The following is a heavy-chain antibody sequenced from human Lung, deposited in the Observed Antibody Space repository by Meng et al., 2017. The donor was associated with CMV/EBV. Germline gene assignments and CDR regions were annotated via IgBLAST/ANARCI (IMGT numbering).Heavy chain of an antibody. CDR3: ARDDNGAPDY. J-gene: IGHJ4*02. V-gene: IGHV7-4-1*02. CDR2: MNTKTGNP. CDR1: GYTLTRHA. D-gene: IGHD1-14*01. Sequence: VQLVQYGSELKKPGASVKVSCKASGYTLTRHAINWVRQAPGQGLEWMGWMNTKTGNPTYAQGFTGRFVFSLDTSVSTAYLQISSLKAEDTAMYYCARDDNGAPDYWGQGTLVTVSS.